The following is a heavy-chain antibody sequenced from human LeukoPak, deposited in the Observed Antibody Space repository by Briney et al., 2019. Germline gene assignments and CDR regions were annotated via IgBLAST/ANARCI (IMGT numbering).Heavy chain of an antibody. Sequence: GGSLRLSCAASGFTFRSYWMSWVRQAPGKGLEWVANIKEDGSDKYYVDSVKGRFTISRDNAKNSLYLQMNSLRVEDTAVYYCARDDGIRTVDYWGPGALVTVSS. V-gene: IGHV3-7*03. J-gene: IGHJ4*02. D-gene: IGHD5-18*01. CDR2: IKEDGSDK. CDR1: GFTFRSYW. CDR3: ARDDGIRTVDY.